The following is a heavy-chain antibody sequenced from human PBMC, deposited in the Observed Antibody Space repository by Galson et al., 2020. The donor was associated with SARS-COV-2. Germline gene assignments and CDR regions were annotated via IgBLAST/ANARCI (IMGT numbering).Heavy chain of an antibody. CDR3: AAFVARPVY. CDR2: IVVGSGKT. CDR1: GYTLTELS. V-gene: IGHV1-58*02. Sequence: SVKVSCKVSGYTLTELSMHWVRQARGQRLEWIGWIVVGSGKTNYAQKFQERVTITRDMSTSTAYMELSSLTYEDTAVYYCAAFVARPVYWGQGTLVTVSS. D-gene: IGHD6-6*01. J-gene: IGHJ4*02.